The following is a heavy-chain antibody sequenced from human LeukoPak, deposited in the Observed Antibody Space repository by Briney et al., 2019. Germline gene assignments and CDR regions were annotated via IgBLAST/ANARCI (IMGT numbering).Heavy chain of an antibody. CDR3: ARWGSGPNGFFDY. V-gene: IGHV4-61*02. CDR2: IYTSGST. Sequence: SETLSLTCTVSGGSISSGSYYWSWIRQPAGKGLEWIGRIYTSGSTNYNPSLKSRVTISVDTSKNQFSLKLSSVTAADTAVYYCARWGSGPNGFFDYWGQGTLVTVSS. CDR1: GGSISSGSYY. D-gene: IGHD3-16*01. J-gene: IGHJ4*02.